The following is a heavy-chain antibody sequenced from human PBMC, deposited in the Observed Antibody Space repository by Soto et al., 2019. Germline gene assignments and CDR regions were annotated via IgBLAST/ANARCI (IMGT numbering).Heavy chain of an antibody. Sequence: QLQLQESGPGLVKPSETLSLTCTVSGGSISSSSYYWGWIRQPPGKGLEWIGSIYYSGSTYYNPSLKSRVTISVDTSKNQFSLKLSSVTAADTAVYYCASTPSGSSPWWFDPWGQGTLVTVSS. CDR1: GGSISSSSYY. D-gene: IGHD3-10*01. CDR2: IYYSGST. J-gene: IGHJ5*02. V-gene: IGHV4-39*01. CDR3: ASTPSGSSPWWFDP.